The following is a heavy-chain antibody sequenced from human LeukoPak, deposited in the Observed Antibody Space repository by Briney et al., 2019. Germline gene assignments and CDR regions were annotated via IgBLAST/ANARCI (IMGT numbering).Heavy chain of an antibody. J-gene: IGHJ3*02. CDR2: IYYSGST. CDR1: GGSISSSSYY. CDR3: ARHVTTVVGATEAFDI. V-gene: IGHV4-39*01. D-gene: IGHD1-26*01. Sequence: NPSETLSLTCTVSGGSISSSSYYWGWIRQPPGKGLEWIGSIYYSGSTYYSPSLKGRVTISVDTSKNQFSLKLSSVTAADTAVYYCARHVTTVVGATEAFDIWGQGTMVTVSS.